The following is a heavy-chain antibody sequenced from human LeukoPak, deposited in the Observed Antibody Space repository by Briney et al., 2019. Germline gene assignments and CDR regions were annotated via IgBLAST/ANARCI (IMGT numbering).Heavy chain of an antibody. Sequence: PGGSLRLSCAASGFTFDDYGMSWVRQAPGKGLEWVSGINWNGGSTGYADSVKGRFTISRDNAKNSLYLQMNSLRAEDTALYYCAREAYCGGDCYSYDAFDIWGQGTVVTVSS. CDR2: INWNGGST. J-gene: IGHJ3*02. CDR3: AREAYCGGDCYSYDAFDI. D-gene: IGHD2-21*01. V-gene: IGHV3-20*04. CDR1: GFTFDDYG.